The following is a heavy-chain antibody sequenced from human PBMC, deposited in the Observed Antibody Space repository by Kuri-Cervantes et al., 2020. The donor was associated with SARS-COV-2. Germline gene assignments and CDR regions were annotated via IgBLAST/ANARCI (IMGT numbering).Heavy chain of an antibody. Sequence: SETLSLTCAVYGGSFSGYYWSWIRQPPGKGLEWIGEINHSGSTNYNPSPKSRVTISVDTSKNQFSLKLGSVTAADTAVYYCARRGPTTVTTFTSLAEVGFQHWGQGTLVTVSS. CDR1: GGSFSGYY. CDR2: INHSGST. CDR3: ARRGPTTVTTFTSLAEVGFQH. V-gene: IGHV4-34*01. D-gene: IGHD4-17*01. J-gene: IGHJ1*01.